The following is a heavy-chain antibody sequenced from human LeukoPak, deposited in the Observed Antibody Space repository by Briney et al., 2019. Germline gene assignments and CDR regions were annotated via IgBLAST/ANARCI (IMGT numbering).Heavy chain of an antibody. J-gene: IGHJ6*02. CDR1: GYTFTSFD. D-gene: IGHD1-26*01. CDR2: MNPHGGST. Sequence: ASVRVSCKSSGYTFTSFDINWVRQATGQGLEWMGWMNPHGGSTGYAQKFQGRVTMTRNTSIRTAYMELSSLRSEDTAVYYCVRVESGSYARYGMDVWGQGTTVTVSS. CDR3: VRVESGSYARYGMDV. V-gene: IGHV1-8*01.